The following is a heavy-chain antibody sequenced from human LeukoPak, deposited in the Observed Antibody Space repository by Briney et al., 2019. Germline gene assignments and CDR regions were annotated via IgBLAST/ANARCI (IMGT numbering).Heavy chain of an antibody. CDR2: ICYSGST. J-gene: IGHJ4*02. D-gene: IGHD2-15*01. Sequence: PSETLSLTCTVSGGTISSGGNNWSWIRQDPGKGLEWIVYICYSGSTYYNPSLKSRVTISVDTSKNQFSLKLSSVTAADTAVYYCASQGGSGNYWGQGTLVTVSS. CDR3: ASQGGSGNY. V-gene: IGHV4-31*02. CDR1: GGTISSGGNN.